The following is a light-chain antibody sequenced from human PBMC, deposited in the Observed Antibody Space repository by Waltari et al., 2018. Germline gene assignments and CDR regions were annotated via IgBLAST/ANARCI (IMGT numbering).Light chain of an antibody. CDR1: QSLLHSNGNYH. CDR3: MQTLQNPWT. J-gene: IGKJ1*01. CDR2: VGS. Sequence: DLVMTQSPLSLPVTPGEPASLSCTSSQSLLHSNGNYHLSWYLQKSGQSPQLLIYVGSNRASGVPDRFSGSGSGTDFTLKISRVEADDVGIYYCMQTLQNPWTFGQGTNVDIK. V-gene: IGKV2-28*01.